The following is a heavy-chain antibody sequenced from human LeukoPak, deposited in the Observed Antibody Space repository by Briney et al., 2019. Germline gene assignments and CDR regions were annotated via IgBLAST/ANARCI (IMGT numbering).Heavy chain of an antibody. CDR1: GGSISSSSYY. CDR3: ATSKAKIAVAVH. J-gene: IGHJ4*02. Sequence: SETLSPTCTVSGGSISSSSYYWGWIRQPPGKGLERIGSIYYSGSTYYNPSLKSRVTISVDTSKNQFSLKLSSVTAADTAVYYCATSKAKIAVAVHWGQGTLVTVSS. V-gene: IGHV4-39*01. CDR2: IYYSGST. D-gene: IGHD6-19*01.